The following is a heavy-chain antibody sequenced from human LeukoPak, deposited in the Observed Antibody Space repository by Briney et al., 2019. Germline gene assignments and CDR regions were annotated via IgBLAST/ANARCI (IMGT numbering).Heavy chain of an antibody. Sequence: GGSLRLSCAASGFQVYKNYMTWVRQAPGKGLVWVSHINNDGSSTSYADSVKGRFTISRDNAKNTLYLQMNSLRDEDTAVYYCARVRGGDTKDFDYWGQGTLVTVSS. J-gene: IGHJ4*02. V-gene: IGHV3-74*01. D-gene: IGHD2-8*01. CDR3: ARVRGGDTKDFDY. CDR2: INNDGSST. CDR1: GFQVYKNY.